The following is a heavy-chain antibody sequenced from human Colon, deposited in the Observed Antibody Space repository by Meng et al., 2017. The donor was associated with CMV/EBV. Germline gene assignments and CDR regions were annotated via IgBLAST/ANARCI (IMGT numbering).Heavy chain of an antibody. CDR1: GYTFTSHA. CDR2: IKPSTGDT. J-gene: IGHJ4*02. Sequence: QVQLVHSGAEVKRPGASVRISCKASGYTFTSHALHWVRQAPGQGLEWMGRIKPSTGDTNYAQNFQGRVTVTRDTSISTVYMEVNSLTSDDTAVYYCTREGFDYWGQGALVTVSS. V-gene: IGHV1-2*06. CDR3: TREGFDY.